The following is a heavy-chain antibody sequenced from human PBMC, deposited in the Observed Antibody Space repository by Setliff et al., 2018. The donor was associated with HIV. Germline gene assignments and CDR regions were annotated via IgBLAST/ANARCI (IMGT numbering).Heavy chain of an antibody. CDR2: IYYSGST. V-gene: IGHV4-39*01. CDR1: GGSISSSSYY. CDR3: ARRTEVGATVDY. D-gene: IGHD1-26*01. Sequence: PSETLSLTCTVSGGSISSSSYYWGWIRQPPGKGLEWIGSIYYSGSTYYNPSLRSRVTISVDTSKNRFSLKVRSVTAADTAVYYCARRTEVGATVDYWGQGTLVT. J-gene: IGHJ4*02.